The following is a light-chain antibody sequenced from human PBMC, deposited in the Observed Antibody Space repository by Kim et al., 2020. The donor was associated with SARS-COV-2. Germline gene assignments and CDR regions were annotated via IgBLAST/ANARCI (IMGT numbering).Light chain of an antibody. CDR3: QQYYSTPPT. CDR1: QSVLYSSNNKNY. V-gene: IGKV4-1*01. CDR2: WAS. Sequence: RATINCKSNQSVLYSSNNKNYLAWYQQKPGQPPKLLIYWASTRESGVPDRFSGSGSGTDFTLTISSLQAEDVAVYYCQQYYSTPPTFGQGTKLEI. J-gene: IGKJ2*01.